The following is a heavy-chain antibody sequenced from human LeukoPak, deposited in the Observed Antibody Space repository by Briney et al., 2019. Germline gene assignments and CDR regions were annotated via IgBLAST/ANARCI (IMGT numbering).Heavy chain of an antibody. CDR2: ISGSGGST. CDR3: AGTLSSWSVPHYYYYGMDV. Sequence: GGSLRLSCAASGFTFSSYAMSWVRQAPGKGLEWVSAISGSGGSTYYADSVKGRFTISRDNSKNTLNLQMNSLRAEDTAVYYCAGTLSSWSVPHYYYYGMDVWGQGTTVTVSS. J-gene: IGHJ6*02. CDR1: GFTFSSYA. D-gene: IGHD6-13*01. V-gene: IGHV3-23*01.